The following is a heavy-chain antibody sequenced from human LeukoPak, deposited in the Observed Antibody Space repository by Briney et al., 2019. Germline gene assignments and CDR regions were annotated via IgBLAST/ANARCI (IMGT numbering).Heavy chain of an antibody. Sequence: SQTLSLTCTVSGNSISSGDNYWSWIRQPAGKGLEWIGRIYTSGSTNYNPSLKSRVTISVDTSKNQFSLKLSSVTAADTAVYYCASSHPYCSSTSCYIWFDPWGQGTLVTVSS. V-gene: IGHV4-61*02. D-gene: IGHD2-2*02. CDR1: GNSISSGDNY. CDR2: IYTSGST. CDR3: ASSHPYCSSTSCYIWFDP. J-gene: IGHJ5*02.